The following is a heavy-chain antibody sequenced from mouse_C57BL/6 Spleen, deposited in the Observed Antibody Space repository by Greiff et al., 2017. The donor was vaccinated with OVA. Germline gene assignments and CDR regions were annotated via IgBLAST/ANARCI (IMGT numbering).Heavy chain of an antibody. D-gene: IGHD1-1*01. J-gene: IGHJ3*01. CDR3: ARATVGGFAY. CDR2: INYDGSST. Sequence: EVMLVESEGGLVQPGSSMKLSCTASGFTFSDYYMAWVRQVPEKGLEWVANINYDGSSTYYLDSLKSRFIISRDNAKNILYLQMSSLKSEDTATYYCARATVGGFAYWGQGTLVTVSA. V-gene: IGHV5-16*01. CDR1: GFTFSDYY.